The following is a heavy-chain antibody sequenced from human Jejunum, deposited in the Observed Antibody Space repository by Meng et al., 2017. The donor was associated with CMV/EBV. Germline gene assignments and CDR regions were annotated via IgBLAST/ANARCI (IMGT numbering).Heavy chain of an antibody. V-gene: IGHV3-23*01. J-gene: IGHJ4*02. CDR3: AKRYNSYYFDY. CDR2: MSGSGTT. D-gene: IGHD1-1*01. CDR1: VFTFSNYI. Sequence: LSCLASVFTFSNYIMSWVRQAPGKGLECVSTMSGSGTTYYADSVKGRFTIPRDNSENTLYLQMNSLRAEDTAVYYCAKRYNSYYFDYWGQGTLVTVSS.